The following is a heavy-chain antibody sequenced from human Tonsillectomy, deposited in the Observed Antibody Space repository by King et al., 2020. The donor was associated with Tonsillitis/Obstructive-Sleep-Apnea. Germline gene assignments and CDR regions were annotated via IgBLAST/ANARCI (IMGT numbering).Heavy chain of an antibody. CDR1: GYIFTTYS. CDR3: ASGIAVRNAFDI. Sequence: QLVQSGAEVKPPGASVKVPCKASGYIFTTYSIHWVRQAPGQGLEWMGIISPSGGSTVYAQKFQGRVTMARETSTSTVYMELISLRSEDTAVYYCASGIAVRNAFDIWGQGTMVTVSS. J-gene: IGHJ3*02. CDR2: ISPSGGST. V-gene: IGHV1-46*01. D-gene: IGHD6-19*01.